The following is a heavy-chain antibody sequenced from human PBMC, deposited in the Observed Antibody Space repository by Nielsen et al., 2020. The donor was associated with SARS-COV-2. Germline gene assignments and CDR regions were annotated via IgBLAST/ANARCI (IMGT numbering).Heavy chain of an antibody. CDR1: GFTFSSYG. V-gene: IGHV3-30*18. CDR3: AKSYSSGWNFDH. J-gene: IGHJ4*02. CDR2: ISYDGSNK. Sequence: GESLKISCAASGFTFSSYGMHWVRQAPGKGLEWVAVISYDGSNKYYADSVKGRFTISRDNSKNTLYLQMNSLRAEDTAVYYCAKSYSSGWNFDHWGQGTLVTVSS. D-gene: IGHD6-19*01.